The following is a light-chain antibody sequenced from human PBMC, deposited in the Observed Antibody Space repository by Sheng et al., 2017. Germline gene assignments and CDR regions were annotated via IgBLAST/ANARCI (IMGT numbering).Light chain of an antibody. CDR2: DSS. J-gene: IGKJ3*01. Sequence: IVLTQSPATLSVSPGERATLSCRASQSVKGNLAWYQQKPGQAPRPLIYDSSTRATGIPARFSGSGYELEFTLTISNLQSEDYAIYYCQQYKNWPTFGPGTKVDIK. CDR3: QQYKNWPT. V-gene: IGKV3-15*01. CDR1: QSVKGN.